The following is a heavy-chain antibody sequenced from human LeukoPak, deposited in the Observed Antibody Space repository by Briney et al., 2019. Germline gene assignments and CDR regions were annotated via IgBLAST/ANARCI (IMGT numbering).Heavy chain of an antibody. CDR2: IYYSWST. V-gene: IGHV4-39*01. CDR3: AKHQCSSTRCYSFYYYGMDV. CDR1: GGSITTGDYY. J-gene: IGHJ6*02. D-gene: IGHD2-2*02. Sequence: SETLSLTCTVSGGSITTGDYYWGWIRQPPGKGLEWIGSIYYSWSTYYNPSLKSRVTISVDTSKNQFSLNLGSVTAADTAVYYCAKHQCSSTRCYSFYYYGMDVWGQGTTVTVSS.